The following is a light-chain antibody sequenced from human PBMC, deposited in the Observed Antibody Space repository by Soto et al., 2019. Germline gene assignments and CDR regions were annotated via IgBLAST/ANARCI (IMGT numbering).Light chain of an antibody. CDR3: QQSYSTIGYT. CDR2: AAS. Sequence: DIQMTQSPSSLSASVGDRVTITCRASQSISSYLNWYQQKPGKAPKLLIYAASSLQSGVPSRFSGSGSGTDFTLTNSSLQPEDFATYYCQQSYSTIGYTLGQGTKLEIK. V-gene: IGKV1-39*01. CDR1: QSISSY. J-gene: IGKJ2*01.